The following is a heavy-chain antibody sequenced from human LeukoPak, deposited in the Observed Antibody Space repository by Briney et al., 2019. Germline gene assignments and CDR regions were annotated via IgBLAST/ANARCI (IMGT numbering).Heavy chain of an antibody. CDR3: ATPSHYSPMEY. Sequence: ASVKVSCKTSGYIFTGYYMHWVRQAPGHGLEWLAWINPDSGATNFAQKFQDRVTMTRDTSISTAYMELSSLRSDDTAVYYCATPSHYSPMEYCGQGTLVTVST. V-gene: IGHV1-2*02. D-gene: IGHD2-21*01. CDR2: INPDSGAT. CDR1: GYIFTGYY. J-gene: IGHJ4*02.